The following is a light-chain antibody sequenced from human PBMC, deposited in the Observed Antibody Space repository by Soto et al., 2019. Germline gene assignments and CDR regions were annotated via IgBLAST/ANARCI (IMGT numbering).Light chain of an antibody. CDR2: GAS. V-gene: IGKV3D-15*01. CDR1: QSVSSD. J-gene: IGKJ4*01. Sequence: EIVMTQSPATLSVSPGERATLSCRASQSVSSDLAWYQQKPGQAPRLLIYGASTRATGIPARFSGGGSGTEFTLTISSLQSEDFAVYYCQQYNSWPPLTFGGGTKVDNK. CDR3: QQYNSWPPLT.